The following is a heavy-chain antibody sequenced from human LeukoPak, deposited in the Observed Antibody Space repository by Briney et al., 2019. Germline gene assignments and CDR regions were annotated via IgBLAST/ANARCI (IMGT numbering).Heavy chain of an antibody. J-gene: IGHJ4*02. CDR3: AREGTSGDFDY. CDR2: IYYSGST. CDR1: GGSISRYY. Sequence: PSETLSLTCTVSGGSISRYYWSWIRQPPGKGLEWIGYIYYSGSTNYNPSLKSRVTISVDTSKYQFSLKLNSVTAADTAVYYCAREGTSGDFDYWGQGTLVTVSS. V-gene: IGHV4-59*01. D-gene: IGHD2-2*01.